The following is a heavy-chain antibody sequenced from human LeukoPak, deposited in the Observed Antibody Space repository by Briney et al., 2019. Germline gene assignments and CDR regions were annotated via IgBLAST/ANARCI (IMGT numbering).Heavy chain of an antibody. V-gene: IGHV3-30-3*01. J-gene: IGHJ3*02. CDR2: ISYDGSNK. CDR3: ARDPRRDGYNSYAFDI. Sequence: PGRSLRLSCAASGFTFSSYAMHWVRQAPGKGLEWVAVISYDGSNKYYADSVKGRFTISRDNSKNTLYLQMNSPRAEDTAVYYCARDPRRDGYNSYAFDIWGQGTMVTVSS. D-gene: IGHD5-24*01. CDR1: GFTFSSYA.